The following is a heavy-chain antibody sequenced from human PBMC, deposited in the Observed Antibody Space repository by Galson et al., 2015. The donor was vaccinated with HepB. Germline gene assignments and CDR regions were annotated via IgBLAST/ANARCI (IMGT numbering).Heavy chain of an antibody. CDR1: GFSLSTSGVG. Sequence: PALVKPTQTLTLTCTFSGFSLSTSGVGVGWIRQPPGKALEWLALIYWNDDKRYSPSLKSRLTITKDTSKNQVVLTMTNMDPVDTATYYCAHGVGPTVVTRECNFDYWGQGTLVTVSS. V-gene: IGHV2-5*01. J-gene: IGHJ4*02. CDR3: AHGVGPTVVTRECNFDY. CDR2: IYWNDDK. D-gene: IGHD4-23*01.